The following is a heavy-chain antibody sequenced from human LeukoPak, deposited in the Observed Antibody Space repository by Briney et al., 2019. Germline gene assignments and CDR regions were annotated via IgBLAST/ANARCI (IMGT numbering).Heavy chain of an antibody. J-gene: IGHJ4*02. D-gene: IGHD3-16*01. V-gene: IGHV4-34*01. CDR1: GGSFSGYY. CDR2: INHSGST. CDR3: ARGKSPLIFDY. Sequence: PSETLSLTCAVYGGSFSGYYWSWIRQPPRKGLEWIGEINHSGSTNYNPSLKSRVTISVDTSKNQFSLKLSSVTAADTAAYYCARGKSPLIFDYWGQGTLVTVSS.